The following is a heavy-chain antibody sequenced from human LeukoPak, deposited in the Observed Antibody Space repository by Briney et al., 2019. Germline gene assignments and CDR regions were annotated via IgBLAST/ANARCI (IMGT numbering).Heavy chain of an antibody. J-gene: IGHJ3*02. V-gene: IGHV3-48*01. Sequence: GGSLRLSCAASGFTFSSYSMSWVRHAPGKGLEWVSYISSSSSTIYYADSVKGRFTISRDNAKNSLYLQMNSLRAEDTAVYYCARDPYGSGSYYNSAFDIWGQGTMVTVSS. CDR2: ISSSSSTI. CDR3: ARDPYGSGSYYNSAFDI. D-gene: IGHD3-10*01. CDR1: GFTFSSYS.